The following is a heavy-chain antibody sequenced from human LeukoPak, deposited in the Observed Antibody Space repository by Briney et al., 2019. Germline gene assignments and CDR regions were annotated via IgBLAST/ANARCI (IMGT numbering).Heavy chain of an antibody. CDR3: ASSLGDIVVDY. J-gene: IGHJ4*02. Sequence: SETLSLTCSVSGVSISNSSYYWGWIRQPPGKGLEWIGSIYYSGSTYYNPSLKSRVTESLDTSKNQFSLRLRSVTAADTAVYYCASSLGDIVVDYWGQGTLVTVSS. CDR1: GVSISNSSYY. CDR2: IYYSGST. V-gene: IGHV4-39*01. D-gene: IGHD2-2*01.